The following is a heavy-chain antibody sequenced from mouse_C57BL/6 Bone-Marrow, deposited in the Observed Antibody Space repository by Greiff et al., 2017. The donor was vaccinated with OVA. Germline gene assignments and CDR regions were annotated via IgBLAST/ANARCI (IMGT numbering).Heavy chain of an antibody. CDR2: INSDGGST. D-gene: IGHD2-2*01. CDR1: EYEFPSHD. CDR3: TRLGYADYYAMDY. V-gene: IGHV5-2*01. Sequence: EVNVVESGGGLVQPGESLKLSCESNEYEFPSHDMSWVRKTPEKRLELVAAINSDGGSTYYPDTMARRFIISRDNTKKTLYLQMSSLRSEDTALYYCTRLGYADYYAMDYWGQGTSVTVSS. J-gene: IGHJ4*01.